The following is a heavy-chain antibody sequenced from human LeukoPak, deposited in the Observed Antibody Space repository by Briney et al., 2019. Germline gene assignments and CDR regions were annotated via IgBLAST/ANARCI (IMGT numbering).Heavy chain of an antibody. J-gene: IGHJ4*02. CDR2: TYYRSKWYN. V-gene: IGHV6-1*01. Sequence: SQTLSLTCAISGDSVSSNSAAWNWIRQSPSRGLEWLGRTYYRSKWYNDYAVSVKSRISINPDTSKNQFSLQLNSVTPEDTAVYYCSRAMRIAAAGTFYFDYWGQGTLVTVSS. CDR3: SRAMRIAAAGTFYFDY. D-gene: IGHD6-25*01. CDR1: GDSVSSNSAA.